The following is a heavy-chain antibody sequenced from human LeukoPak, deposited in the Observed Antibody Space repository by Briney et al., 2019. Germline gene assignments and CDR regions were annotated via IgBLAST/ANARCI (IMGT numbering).Heavy chain of an antibody. Sequence: GGSLRLSCVASGFTFNTYWMSWVRQAPGKGLEWVANIKQDESEKYYVDSVKGRFTISRDNAKNSLYLHMNSLRAEDTAVYYCARAEYCYYCGMDVWGQGTTVTVSS. J-gene: IGHJ6*02. CDR1: GFTFNTYW. CDR3: ARAEYCYYCGMDV. V-gene: IGHV3-7*03. CDR2: IKQDESEK. D-gene: IGHD2/OR15-2a*01.